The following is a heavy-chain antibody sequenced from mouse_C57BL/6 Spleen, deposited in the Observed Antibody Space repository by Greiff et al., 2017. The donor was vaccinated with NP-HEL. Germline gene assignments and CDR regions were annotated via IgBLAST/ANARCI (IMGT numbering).Heavy chain of an antibody. Sequence: QVQLQQPGAELVKPGASVKLSCKASGYTFTSYWMQWVKQRPGQGLEWIGEIDPSDSYTNYNQKFKGKATLTVDTSSSTAYMQLSSLTSEDSAVYYCARWANYDGYYDDWGQGTTLTVSS. CDR1: GYTFTSYW. CDR3: ARWANYDGYYDD. V-gene: IGHV1-50*01. J-gene: IGHJ2*01. CDR2: IDPSDSYT. D-gene: IGHD2-3*01.